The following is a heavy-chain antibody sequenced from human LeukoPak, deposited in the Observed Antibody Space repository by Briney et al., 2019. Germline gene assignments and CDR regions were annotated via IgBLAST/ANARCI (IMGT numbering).Heavy chain of an antibody. Sequence: GGSLRLSCAASGFTFSSYAMHWVRQAPGKGLEWVAVISYDGSNKYYADSVKGRFTISRDNSKNTLYLQMNSLRAEDTAVYYCARDRGYSSSWPLDYWGQRTLVTVSS. CDR3: ARDRGYSSSWPLDY. CDR2: ISYDGSNK. D-gene: IGHD6-13*01. J-gene: IGHJ4*02. CDR1: GFTFSSYA. V-gene: IGHV3-30*04.